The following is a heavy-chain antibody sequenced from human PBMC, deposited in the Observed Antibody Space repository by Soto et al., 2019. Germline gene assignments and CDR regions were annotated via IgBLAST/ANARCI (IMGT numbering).Heavy chain of an antibody. Sequence: QVQLQESGPGLVKPSQTLSLTCTVSGGSISSGDYYWSWIRQPPGKGLEWIGYIYYSGSTYYNPXLKRGGTISVXXSXHXXSLKLSSVTAADTAVYYCARGYCSGGSCYYCGMDVWGQGTTVTVSS. J-gene: IGHJ6*02. CDR2: IYYSGST. CDR3: ARGYCSGGSCYYCGMDV. CDR1: GGSISSGDYY. V-gene: IGHV4-30-4*01. D-gene: IGHD2-15*01.